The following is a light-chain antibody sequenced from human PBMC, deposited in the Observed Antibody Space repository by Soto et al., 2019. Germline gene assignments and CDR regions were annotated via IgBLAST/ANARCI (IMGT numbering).Light chain of an antibody. V-gene: IGLV4-69*01. CDR3: QTWGTGGAWV. CDR2: LNSDGSH. Sequence: QLVLTQSPSASASLGASVKLTCTLNSGHSSYAIAWHQQQPEKGPRYLMKLNSDGSHSKGDGIPDRFSGSSSGAERYLTISILQYEDEADYYCQTWGTGGAWVFGGGTKLTVL. CDR1: SGHSSYA. J-gene: IGLJ3*02.